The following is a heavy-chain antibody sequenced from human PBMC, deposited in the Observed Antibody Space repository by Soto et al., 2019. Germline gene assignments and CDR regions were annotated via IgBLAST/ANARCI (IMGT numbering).Heavy chain of an antibody. CDR1: GDSVTSHY. Sequence: PSETLSLTCSFSGDSVTSHYLTWIRQSPEKGLEWIGYMHYTGFSHYNPSLKSRLTISVDRSKNQFTLQLTSVTVADTAVYYCNSYDYIWGNHRYRWAYWGQGALVTVSS. D-gene: IGHD3-16*02. CDR3: NSYDYIWGNHRYRWAY. CDR2: MHYTGFS. J-gene: IGHJ4*02. V-gene: IGHV4-59*02.